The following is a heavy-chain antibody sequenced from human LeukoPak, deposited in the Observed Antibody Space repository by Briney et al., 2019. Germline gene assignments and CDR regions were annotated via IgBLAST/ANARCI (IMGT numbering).Heavy chain of an antibody. CDR1: GYTFTSYD. CDR2: MNPNSGNT. D-gene: IGHD4-17*01. J-gene: IGHJ6*03. CDR3: ARYPTVVEKNYYYYYMDV. Sequence: ASVKVSCKASGYTFTSYDINWVRQATGQGLEWMGWMNPNSGNTGYAQKFQGRVTMTRNTSISTAYMELSGLRSEDTAVYYCARYPTVVEKNYYYYYMDVWGKGTTVTVSS. V-gene: IGHV1-8*01.